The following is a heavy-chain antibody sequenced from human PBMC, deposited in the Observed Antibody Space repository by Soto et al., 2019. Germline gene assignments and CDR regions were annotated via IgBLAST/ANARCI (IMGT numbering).Heavy chain of an antibody. Sequence: LRLSCAASGFTFSSYWMHWVRQAPGKGLVWVSRINSDGSTTNYADSVKGRFTISRDSAKNTLYLQMNSLRAEDTAVYYCARVGDGYKSGLNYWGQGTLVTVSS. V-gene: IGHV3-74*01. CDR3: ARVGDGYKSGLNY. CDR1: GFTFSSYW. CDR2: INSDGSTT. J-gene: IGHJ4*02. D-gene: IGHD5-12*01.